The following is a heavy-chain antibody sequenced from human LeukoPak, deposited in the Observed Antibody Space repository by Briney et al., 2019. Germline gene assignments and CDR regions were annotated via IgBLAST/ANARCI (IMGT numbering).Heavy chain of an antibody. J-gene: IGHJ4*02. Sequence: PGGSLRLSCVASGVTFSSHGMSWVRQAPGKGLEWVSAISGSGATTYYADSVKGRFTISRDNPKKTLYLQMNSLRAEDTAVYYCAKAAGRGYNYGDYFDYWGQGTLVTVSS. CDR3: AKAAGRGYNYGDYFDY. D-gene: IGHD5-18*01. V-gene: IGHV3-23*01. CDR2: ISGSGATT. CDR1: GVTFSSHG.